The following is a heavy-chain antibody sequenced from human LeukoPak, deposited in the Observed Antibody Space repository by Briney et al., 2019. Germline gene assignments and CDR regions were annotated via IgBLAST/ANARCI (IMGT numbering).Heavy chain of an antibody. CDR2: ISGSGDST. Sequence: PGGSLRLSCAASGFTFSNFAMNWVRQAPGKGLEWVSAISGSGDSTYYADSVKGRFTISRDNSKNTLFLQMNSLRAEDTAVYYCATGPVRFDYWGQGTLVTVSS. D-gene: IGHD2-2*01. CDR3: ATGPVRFDY. J-gene: IGHJ4*02. CDR1: GFTFSNFA. V-gene: IGHV3-23*01.